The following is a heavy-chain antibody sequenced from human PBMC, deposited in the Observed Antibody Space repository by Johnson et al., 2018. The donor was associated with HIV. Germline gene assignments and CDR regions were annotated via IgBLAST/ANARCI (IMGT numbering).Heavy chain of an antibody. CDR3: ARRYSGSYGAFDI. J-gene: IGHJ3*02. Sequence: VQLVESGGGLVQPGGSLRLSCAASGFTFSSYDMHWVRQATGKGLEWVSAIGTAGATYYPGSVKGRFTISRDNAKNSLYLQMNSLRAEDTAVYYCARRYSGSYGAFDIWGQGTMVTVSS. D-gene: IGHD1-26*01. CDR1: GFTFSSYD. CDR2: IGTAGAT. V-gene: IGHV3-13*01.